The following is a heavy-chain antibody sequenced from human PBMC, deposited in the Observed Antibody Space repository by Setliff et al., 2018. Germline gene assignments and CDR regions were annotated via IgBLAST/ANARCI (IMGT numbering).Heavy chain of an antibody. CDR3: ARGYSGYDNPWTDYYGMDV. Sequence: GASVKVSCKASGGTFSSYAISWVRQAPGQGLEWMGGIIPIFGTANHAQKFQGRVTITTDESTSTAYMELSSLRSEDTAVYYCARGYSGYDNPWTDYYGMDVWGQGTTVTVSS. V-gene: IGHV1-69*05. J-gene: IGHJ6*02. CDR2: IIPIFGTA. CDR1: GGTFSSYA. D-gene: IGHD5-12*01.